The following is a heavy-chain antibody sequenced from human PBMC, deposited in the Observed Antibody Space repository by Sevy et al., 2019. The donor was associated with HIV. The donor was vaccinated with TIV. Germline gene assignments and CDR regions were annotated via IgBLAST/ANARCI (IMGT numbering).Heavy chain of an antibody. D-gene: IGHD3-16*01. Sequence: SETLSLTCTVSGGSITSLYWNWIRQPPGKGLEWIANIYYNGHINYNPSLKSRVTLSLDTSKNQFSLRLSSVTAADTAMYYCAGENSWGRGYSWGQGTLVTVST. CDR1: GGSITSLY. CDR2: IYYNGHI. J-gene: IGHJ4*02. V-gene: IGHV4-59*08. CDR3: AGENSWGRGYS.